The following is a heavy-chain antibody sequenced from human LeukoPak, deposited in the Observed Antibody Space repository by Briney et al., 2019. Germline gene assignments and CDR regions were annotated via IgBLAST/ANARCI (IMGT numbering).Heavy chain of an antibody. D-gene: IGHD3-16*01. J-gene: IGHJ4*02. Sequence: GESLKISCQASGYNFTTYWIGWVRQMPGKGLEWMGIIYPGDFDIRYSPSFQGQVTFSTDKSISTAYLQWNSLKASDTAMYYCARLALDGGNYFDYWGQGTLVSVSS. V-gene: IGHV5-51*01. CDR1: GYNFTTYW. CDR3: ARLALDGGNYFDY. CDR2: IYPGDFDI.